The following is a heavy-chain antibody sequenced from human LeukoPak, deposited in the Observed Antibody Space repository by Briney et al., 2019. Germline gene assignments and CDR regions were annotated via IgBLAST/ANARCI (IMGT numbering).Heavy chain of an antibody. Sequence: SETLSLTCTVSGGSISSTSYYWGWIRQPPGKGLEWIGSIYYSGSTYYNQSLKSRVTISVDTSKNQLSLKLSSVTAADTAVYYCARDVSYYYDSSGYSRSPWFDPWGQGTLVTVSS. CDR3: ARDVSYYYDSSGYSRSPWFDP. V-gene: IGHV4-39*07. J-gene: IGHJ5*02. D-gene: IGHD3-22*01. CDR2: IYYSGST. CDR1: GGSISSTSYY.